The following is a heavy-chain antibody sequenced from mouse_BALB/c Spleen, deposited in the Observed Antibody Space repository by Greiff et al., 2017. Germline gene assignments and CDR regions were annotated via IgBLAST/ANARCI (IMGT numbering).Heavy chain of an antibody. Sequence: VQLQQSGAELVRPGTSVKISCKASGYTFTNYWLGWVKQRPGHGLEWIGDIYPGGGYTNYNEKFKGKATLTADTSSSTAYMQLSSLTSEDSAVYFCARNYGSSYGFAYWGQGTLVTVSA. CDR1: GYTFTNYW. CDR2: IYPGGGYT. D-gene: IGHD1-1*01. V-gene: IGHV1-63*02. J-gene: IGHJ3*01. CDR3: ARNYGSSYGFAY.